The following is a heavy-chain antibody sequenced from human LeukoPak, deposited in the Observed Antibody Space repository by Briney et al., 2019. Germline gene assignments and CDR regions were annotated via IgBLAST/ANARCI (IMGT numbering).Heavy chain of an antibody. J-gene: IGHJ4*02. CDR2: IYYTGSI. Sequence: SETLSLTCSVSRSSIASLNWWGWIRQPPGKGLEWIGYIYYTGSIYYNPSLKSRVTMSVDTSKNQFSLRLGSVTAVDTAVYYCARKTDAKSYYPDWGQGTLVTVSS. V-gene: IGHV4-28*05. CDR1: RSSIASLNW. CDR3: ARKTDAKSYYPD. D-gene: IGHD3-10*01.